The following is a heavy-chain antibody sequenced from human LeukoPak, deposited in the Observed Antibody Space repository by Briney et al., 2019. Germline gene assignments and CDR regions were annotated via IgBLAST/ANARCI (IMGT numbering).Heavy chain of an antibody. CDR2: IYYSGST. CDR1: GGSISSGGYY. Sequence: SETLSLTCTVSGGSISSGGYYWSWIRQHPGTGLEWIGYIYYSGSTYYNPSLKSRVTISVDTSKNQFSLKLSSVTAADTAVYYCARDGDYDSSGYRYWGQGTLIIFSS. J-gene: IGHJ4*02. D-gene: IGHD3-22*01. CDR3: ARDGDYDSSGYRY. V-gene: IGHV4-31*03.